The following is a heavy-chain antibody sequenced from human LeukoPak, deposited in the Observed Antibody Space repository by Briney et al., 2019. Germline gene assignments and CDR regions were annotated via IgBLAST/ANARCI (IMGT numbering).Heavy chain of an antibody. V-gene: IGHV4-31*03. J-gene: IGHJ4*02. D-gene: IGHD6-13*01. CDR1: GGSFSSAGYY. Sequence: SETLSPTCTVSGGSFSSAGYYCTWIRQHPGKGLEWIGYISYSGTTYYNPSLKSRVTISVDTSKNQFSLKLSSVTAADTAVYYCARATAGTIDSWGQGTLVTVSS. CDR3: ARATAGTIDS. CDR2: ISYSGTT.